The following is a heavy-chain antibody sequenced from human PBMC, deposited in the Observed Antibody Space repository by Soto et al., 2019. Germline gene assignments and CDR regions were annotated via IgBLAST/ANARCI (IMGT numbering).Heavy chain of an antibody. J-gene: IGHJ5*02. V-gene: IGHV4-39*01. CDR2: IYYSGST. CDR3: ARRAYYYDSSIPGSVGISWFDP. D-gene: IGHD3-22*01. CDR1: GGSISSSSYY. Sequence: SETLSLTCTVSGGSISSSSYYWGWIRQPPGKGLEWIGSIYYSGSTYYNPSLKSRVTISVDTSKNQFSLKLSSVTAADTAVYYCARRAYYYDSSIPGSVGISWFDPWGQGTLVTVSS.